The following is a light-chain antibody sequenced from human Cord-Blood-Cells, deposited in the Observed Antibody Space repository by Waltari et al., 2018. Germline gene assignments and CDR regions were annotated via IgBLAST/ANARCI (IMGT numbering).Light chain of an antibody. CDR2: EGS. CDR3: CSYAGPYVV. CDR1: SSDVGSYNL. J-gene: IGLJ2*01. V-gene: IGLV2-23*01. Sequence: QSALTQPASVSGSPGQSITISCTGTSSDVGSYNLVSWYQQHPGKAPKLMIYEGSKRPSGVSNRFSGSKSDNTASLTISGLQAEDEADYYCCSYAGPYVVFGGGTKLTVL.